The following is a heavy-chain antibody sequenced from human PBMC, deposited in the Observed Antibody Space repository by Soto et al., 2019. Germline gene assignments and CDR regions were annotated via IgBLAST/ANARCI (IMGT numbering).Heavy chain of an antibody. CDR1: GGSISSGDDY. J-gene: IGHJ4*02. CDR2: IYYSGST. D-gene: IGHD5-12*01. V-gene: IGHV4-30-4*01. CDR3: ASSSGPVEMATIFKLDY. Sequence: SETLCLTCSVSGGSISSGDDYWSWIRQPPGKGLEWIGYIYYSGSTYYNPSLKSRVTISVDTSKNQFSLKLSSVTAADTAVYYCASSSGPVEMATIFKLDYWGQGTLVTVSS.